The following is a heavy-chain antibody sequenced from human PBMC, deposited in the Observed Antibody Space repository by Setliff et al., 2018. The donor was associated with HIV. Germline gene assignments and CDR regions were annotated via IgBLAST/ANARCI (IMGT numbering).Heavy chain of an antibody. J-gene: IGHJ4*02. CDR2: IYHSGNT. CDR1: GGSISTSNW. Sequence: PSETLSLTCTVSGGSISTSNWWGWIRQTPGKGLEWIGYIYHSGNTYYNPSLKSRVSISIDTSKNQFSLKLSSVTAADTAVYYCARGGYYGSGSYGYWGQGTLVTVSS. V-gene: IGHV4-28*03. D-gene: IGHD3-10*01. CDR3: ARGGYYGSGSYGY.